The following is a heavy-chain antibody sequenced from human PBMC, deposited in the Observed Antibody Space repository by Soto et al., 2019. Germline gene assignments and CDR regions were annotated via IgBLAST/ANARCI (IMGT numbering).Heavy chain of an antibody. J-gene: IGHJ6*02. CDR1: GFTFSSYG. D-gene: IGHD1-26*01. V-gene: IGHV3-30*18. CDR3: AKDLWELLYYYYYGMDV. CDR2: ISYDGSNK. Sequence: PWWSLRLCCAASGFTFSSYGMHWFRQAPGKGLEWVAVISYDGSNKYYADSVKGRFTISRDNSKNTLYLQMNSLRAEDTAVYYCAKDLWELLYYYYYGMDVWGQGTTVTVSS.